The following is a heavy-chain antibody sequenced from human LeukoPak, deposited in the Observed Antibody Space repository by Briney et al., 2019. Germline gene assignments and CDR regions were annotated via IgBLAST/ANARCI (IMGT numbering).Heavy chain of an antibody. CDR2: IIPIFGTA. V-gene: IGHV1-69*01. Sequence: ASVKVSCKASGCTFSSYAISWVRQAPGQGLEWMGGIIPIFGTANYAQKFQGRVTITADESTSTAYMELSSLRSEDTAVYYCARVRATVTTSAFDIWGQGTMVTVSS. D-gene: IGHD4-17*01. CDR1: GCTFSSYA. J-gene: IGHJ3*02. CDR3: ARVRATVTTSAFDI.